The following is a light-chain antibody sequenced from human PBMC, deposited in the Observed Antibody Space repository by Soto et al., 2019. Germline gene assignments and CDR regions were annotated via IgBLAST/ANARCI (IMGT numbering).Light chain of an antibody. J-gene: IGKJ4*01. Sequence: EIVMTQSPATLSVSPGERATLFCRASQGVSTYLAWYQQKPGQAPRLLIYGPSTRATGIPATFSGSGSGTEFTLTITRLQSVGFPVYYGQEYYDWSFSFGGWTKV. V-gene: IGKV3-15*01. CDR2: GPS. CDR3: QEYYDWSFS. CDR1: QGVSTY.